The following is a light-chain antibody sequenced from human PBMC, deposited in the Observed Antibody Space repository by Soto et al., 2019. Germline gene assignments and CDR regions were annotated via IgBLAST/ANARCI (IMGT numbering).Light chain of an antibody. J-gene: IGLJ2*01. CDR2: GNS. CDR3: QSYDSSLSGWDVV. Sequence: QSVLTQPPSVSGAPGQRVTISCTGSSSNIGAGYDVHWYQQLPGTAPKLLIYGNSNRPSGVPDRFSGSKSGTSASLAITGLQAEDEADYDCQSYDSSLSGWDVVFGGGTKVTVL. V-gene: IGLV1-40*01. CDR1: SSNIGAGYD.